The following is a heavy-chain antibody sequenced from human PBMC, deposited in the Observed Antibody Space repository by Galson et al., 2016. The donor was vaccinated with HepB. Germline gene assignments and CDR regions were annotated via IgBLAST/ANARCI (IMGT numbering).Heavy chain of an antibody. Sequence: SLRLSCAASGFIFSSYGMHWVRQAPGKGLEWVAVIWNDGSNQYYVDSAKGRFTISRDNSKNTLYLQMNSLRAEDTAVYYCAKEGMTTVAMLDYWGQGTVVTVAS. CDR2: IWNDGSNQ. D-gene: IGHD4-23*01. J-gene: IGHJ4*02. CDR3: AKEGMTTVAMLDY. V-gene: IGHV3-33*06. CDR1: GFIFSSYG.